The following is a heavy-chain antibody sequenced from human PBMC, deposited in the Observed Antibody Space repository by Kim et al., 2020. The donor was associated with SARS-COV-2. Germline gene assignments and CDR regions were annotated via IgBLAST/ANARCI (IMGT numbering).Heavy chain of an antibody. J-gene: IGHJ4*02. CDR3: ARLVPLGYCSSTSCYAFDY. Sequence: SRVTISVDTSKNQFSLKLSSVTAADTAVYYCARLVPLGYCSSTSCYAFDYWGQGTLVTVSS. D-gene: IGHD2-2*01. V-gene: IGHV4-39*01.